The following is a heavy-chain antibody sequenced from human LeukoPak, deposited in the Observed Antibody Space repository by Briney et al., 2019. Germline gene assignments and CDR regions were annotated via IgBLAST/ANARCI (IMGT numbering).Heavy chain of an antibody. CDR3: ARLSDNFAVDY. CDR1: GYTFTGYY. V-gene: IGHV1-2*02. D-gene: IGHD1-20*01. CDR2: INPDSGGT. Sequence: GASVKVSCKASGYTFTGYYMHWVRQAPGQGLEWMGWINPDSGGTNYAQRFQGRVTMTRDTSISTAYMELSRLRSDDTAVYYCARLSDNFAVDYWGQGTLVTVSS. J-gene: IGHJ4*02.